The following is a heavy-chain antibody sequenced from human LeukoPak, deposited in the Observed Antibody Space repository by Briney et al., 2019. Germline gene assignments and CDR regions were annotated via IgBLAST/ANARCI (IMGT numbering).Heavy chain of an antibody. CDR1: GGSISSGGYC. V-gene: IGHV4-30-2*01. CDR2: IYHSGST. CDR3: ARAFGTVTTFAFDI. D-gene: IGHD4-17*01. Sequence: TSQTLSLTCAVSGGSISSGGYCWSWIRQPPGKGLEWIGYIYHSGSTYYNPSLKSRVTISVDRSKNQFSLKLSSVTAAATAVYYCARAFGTVTTFAFDIWGQGTMVTVSS. J-gene: IGHJ3*02.